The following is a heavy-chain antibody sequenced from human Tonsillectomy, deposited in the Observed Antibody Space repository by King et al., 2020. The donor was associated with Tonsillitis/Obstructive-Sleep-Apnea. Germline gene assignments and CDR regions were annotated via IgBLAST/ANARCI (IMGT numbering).Heavy chain of an antibody. D-gene: IGHD2-2*02. CDR3: ARSSKLVRVAEATAIDY. Sequence: HVQLVESGGGVVQPGRSLRLSCAPSGFTFSTYGMHWVRQGPGKGLEWVAVIWYDGSNIYYADSVKGRFTISRDNSKNTLYLQMNSLRAEDTAVYYCARSSKLVRVAEATAIDYWGQGTLVTVSS. CDR1: GFTFSTYG. J-gene: IGHJ4*02. CDR2: IWYDGSNI. V-gene: IGHV3-33*01.